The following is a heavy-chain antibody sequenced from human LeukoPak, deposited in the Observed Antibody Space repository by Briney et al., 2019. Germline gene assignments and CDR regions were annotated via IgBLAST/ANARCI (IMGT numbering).Heavy chain of an antibody. CDR1: GFTFSNYW. CDR2: IQQHGSET. V-gene: IGHV3-7*01. CDR3: ATYSSSNGREFQY. J-gene: IGHJ1*01. D-gene: IGHD2-2*01. Sequence: GGSLRLSCEGSGFTFSNYWMSWVRQAPGKGLEWVANIQQHGSETYYGDSVKGRFTISRDNAKNTLYLQMNSLRAEDTAVYYCATYSSSNGREFQYWGQGTLVTVSS.